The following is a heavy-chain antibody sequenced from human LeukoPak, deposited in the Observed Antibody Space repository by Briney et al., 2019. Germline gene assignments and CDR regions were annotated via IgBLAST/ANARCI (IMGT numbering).Heavy chain of an antibody. V-gene: IGHV3-23*01. D-gene: IGHD1-1*01. CDR2: ITGSGAIT. J-gene: IGHJ4*02. CDR3: ARDDRLVQFGN. Sequence: GGSLRLYCAASGFMFRSYGMNWVRQAPGKGLEWFSGITGSGAITYYADSVKGQFTISRDTSTTTLYLKMNSLSAEATARYYFARDDRLVQFGNWGQGTLVTVSS. CDR1: GFMFRSYG.